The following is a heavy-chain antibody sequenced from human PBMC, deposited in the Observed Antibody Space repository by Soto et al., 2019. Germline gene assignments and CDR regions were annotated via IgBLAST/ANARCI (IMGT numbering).Heavy chain of an antibody. J-gene: IGHJ4*02. CDR2: ISYDGSNK. D-gene: IGHD4-17*01. CDR3: ANAYGDYEGPGLDLGY. V-gene: IGHV3-30*18. CDR1: GFTFSSYG. Sequence: QVQLVESGGGVVQPGRSLRLSCAASGFTFSSYGMHWVRQAPGKGLEWVAAISYDGSNKYYADSVKGRFTISRDNSKNTLYLQMNSLRAEDTAVYYCANAYGDYEGPGLDLGYWGQGTLVTVSS.